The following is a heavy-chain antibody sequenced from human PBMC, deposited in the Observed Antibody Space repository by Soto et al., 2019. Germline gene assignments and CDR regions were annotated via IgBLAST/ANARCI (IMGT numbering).Heavy chain of an antibody. CDR2: ISWNSGSI. V-gene: IGHV3-9*01. CDR3: VKGLSAAVQAAAICL. Sequence: EVQLVESGGGLVQPGGSLRLSCAASGFTFDDYAMHWVRQAPGKGLVWVSGISWNSGSIGYVDSVKGRFTISRVNTKNSLYLLTNSLRAEDTALYYCVKGLSAAVQAAAICLWGQGTSVNVCS. J-gene: IGHJ6*02. D-gene: IGHD6-25*01. CDR1: GFTFDDYA.